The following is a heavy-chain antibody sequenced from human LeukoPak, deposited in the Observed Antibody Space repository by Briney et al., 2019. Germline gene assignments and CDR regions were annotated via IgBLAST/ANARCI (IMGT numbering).Heavy chain of an antibody. V-gene: IGHV1-18*01. Sequence: GASVKVSCKASGYTFTSYGISWVRQAPGQGLEWMGWISAYNGNTNYAQKLQGRVTMTTDTSTSTAYMELRSLRSDDTAVYYCARDEAGIAAAGTFDYWGQGTLVTVSS. D-gene: IGHD6-13*01. CDR2: ISAYNGNT. J-gene: IGHJ4*02. CDR3: ARDEAGIAAAGTFDY. CDR1: GYTFTSYG.